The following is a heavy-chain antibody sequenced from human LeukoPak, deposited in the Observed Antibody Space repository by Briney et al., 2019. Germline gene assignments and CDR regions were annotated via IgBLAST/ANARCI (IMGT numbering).Heavy chain of an antibody. V-gene: IGHV4-4*07. CDR1: GGSISSYY. J-gene: IGHJ3*02. CDR3: ARESISIAVAGTGAFDI. Sequence: PSETLSLTCTVSGGSISSYYWSWIRQPAGKGLEWIGRIYTSGSTNYNPSLKSRVTMSVDTSKNQFSLKLGSVTAADTAVYYCARESISIAVAGTGAFDIWGQGTMVTVSS. D-gene: IGHD6-19*01. CDR2: IYTSGST.